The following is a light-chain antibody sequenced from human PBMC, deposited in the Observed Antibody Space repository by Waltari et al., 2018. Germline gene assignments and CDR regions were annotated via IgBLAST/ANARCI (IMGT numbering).Light chain of an antibody. CDR2: GAS. CDR3: QQSNNWPYT. Sequence: EIVMTQSPATLSVSTGERATLSCRASQSVSIDLAWYQQKPGQYPRLLMFGASTRATGIPARFSGSGSGTEFTLTISSLQSEDFAVYYCQQSNNWPYTFGQGTKLEIK. CDR1: QSVSID. V-gene: IGKV3-15*01. J-gene: IGKJ2*01.